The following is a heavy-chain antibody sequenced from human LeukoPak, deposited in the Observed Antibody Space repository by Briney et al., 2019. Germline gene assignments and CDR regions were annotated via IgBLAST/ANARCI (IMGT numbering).Heavy chain of an antibody. Sequence: GGSLRLSCAASGFTFSSYSMNWVRQAPGKGLEWVSSISSSSSYIYYADSVKGRFTISRDNAKNSLYLQMNSLRAEDTAVYYCARVPYYDFWSGWTGASFWFDPWGQGTLVTVSS. CDR2: ISSSSSYI. D-gene: IGHD3-3*01. CDR3: ARVPYYDFWSGWTGASFWFDP. CDR1: GFTFSSYS. V-gene: IGHV3-21*04. J-gene: IGHJ5*02.